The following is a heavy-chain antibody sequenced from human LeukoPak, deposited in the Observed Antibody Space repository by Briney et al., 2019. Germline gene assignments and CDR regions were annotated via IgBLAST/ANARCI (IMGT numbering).Heavy chain of an antibody. CDR1: GGSISSYY. V-gene: IGHV4-59*01. CDR3: ARGPFGNFFTLYYFDY. CDR2: IYYNVST. Sequence: SETLSLTSTVPGGSISSYYWSWIRQPPGKGLEWIGYIYYNVSTNYNPSLKSRVTISVDTSMNQFSLKLSSVTAADTAVYYCARGPFGNFFTLYYFDYWGQGTLVTVSS. J-gene: IGHJ4*02. D-gene: IGHD1-7*01.